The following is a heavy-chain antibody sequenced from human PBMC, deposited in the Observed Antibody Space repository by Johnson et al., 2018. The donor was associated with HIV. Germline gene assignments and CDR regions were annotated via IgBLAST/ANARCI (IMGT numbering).Heavy chain of an antibody. CDR2: IYSGGST. D-gene: IGHD3-9*01. CDR1: GFTVSSNY. Sequence: VQLVESGGGLVQPGGSLRLSCAASGFTVSSNYMSWVRQAPGKGLEWVSAIYSGGSTYYADSVKGRFTISRDNSKNTLDLQMNSLRAEDTAVYYCARDSDISLGVAGAFDIWGQGTMVTVSA. J-gene: IGHJ3*02. V-gene: IGHV3-66*01. CDR3: ARDSDISLGVAGAFDI.